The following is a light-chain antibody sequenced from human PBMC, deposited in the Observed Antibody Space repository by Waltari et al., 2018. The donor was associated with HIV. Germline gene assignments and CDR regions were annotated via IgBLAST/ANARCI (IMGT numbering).Light chain of an antibody. CDR3: QSNDSSLSGLHVV. V-gene: IGLV1-40*01. CDR2: GNS. Sequence: QSVLTQPPSVSGAPGQRVTISCTGSSSNIGAGYDVHWYQQLPGTAPKLLIYGNSNRPSGVPYRFSGSKSGTSASLASTGLQAEDEADYYCQSNDSSLSGLHVVFGGGTKLTVL. CDR1: SSNIGAGYD. J-gene: IGLJ2*01.